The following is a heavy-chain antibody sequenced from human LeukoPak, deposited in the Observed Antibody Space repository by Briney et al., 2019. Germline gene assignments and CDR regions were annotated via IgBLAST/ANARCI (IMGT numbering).Heavy chain of an antibody. CDR3: ARIGQSVHYYMDV. Sequence: SETLSLTCTVSGDSVSSPTYFWGWIRHPPGKGLEWIGSIFYYGTSYYNPSLKSRVTISVDTSTNQFSLKLNSVTAADTAVYYCARIGQSVHYYMDVWGNGTTVDVSS. CDR1: GDSVSSPTYF. CDR2: IFYYGTS. D-gene: IGHD3/OR15-3a*01. J-gene: IGHJ6*03. V-gene: IGHV4-39*01.